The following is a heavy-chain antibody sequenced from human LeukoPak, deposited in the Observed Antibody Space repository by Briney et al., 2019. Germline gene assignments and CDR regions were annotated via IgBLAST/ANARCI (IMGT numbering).Heavy chain of an antibody. CDR2: ILKDGSDA. V-gene: IGHV3-30-3*01. CDR3: ARDPPPTGLDAFDI. J-gene: IGHJ3*02. CDR1: AFTFNNFP. D-gene: IGHD1-14*01. Sequence: GGSLRLSCTASAFTFNNFPMHWVRQAPGKGLEWVTLILKDGSDASYADSVKGRFTISRDNSENTLFLQMNSLRAEDTAVYYCARDPPPTGLDAFDIWGQGTMVTVSS.